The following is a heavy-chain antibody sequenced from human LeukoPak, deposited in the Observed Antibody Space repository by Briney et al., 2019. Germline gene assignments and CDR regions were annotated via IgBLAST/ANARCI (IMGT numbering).Heavy chain of an antibody. CDR3: ARGRGGLKPDYYYYGMDV. V-gene: IGHV4-34*01. J-gene: IGHJ6*02. CDR1: GGSFSGYY. CDR2: INHSGST. Sequence: SETLSLTCAVYGGSFSGYYWSWIRQPPGKGLEWVGEINHSGSTNYNPSLKSRVTISVDTSKNQFSLKLSSVTAADTAVYYCARGRGGLKPDYYYYGMDVWGQGTTVAVSS. D-gene: IGHD1-14*01.